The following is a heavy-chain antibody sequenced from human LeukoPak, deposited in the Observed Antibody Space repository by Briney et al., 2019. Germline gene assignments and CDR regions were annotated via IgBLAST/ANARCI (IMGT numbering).Heavy chain of an antibody. CDR2: IYYSGST. CDR3: ASENSSKGFAYFDY. Sequence: SETLSLTCTVSGGSISSYYWSWIRQAPGKGLEWIGYIYYSGSTNYNPSLKSRVTISVDTSKNQFSLKLSSVTAADTAVYYCASENSSKGFAYFDYWGQGTLVTVSS. D-gene: IGHD6-13*01. J-gene: IGHJ4*02. V-gene: IGHV4-59*01. CDR1: GGSISSYY.